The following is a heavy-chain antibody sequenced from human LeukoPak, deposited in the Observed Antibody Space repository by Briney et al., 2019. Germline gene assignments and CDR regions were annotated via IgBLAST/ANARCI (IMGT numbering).Heavy chain of an antibody. V-gene: IGHV3-21*01. J-gene: IGHJ6*03. Sequence: GGSLRLSCAASGFAFNNYGMNWVRQAPGKGLEWVSGISGSGGSTYYAGSVKGRFTISRDNAKNSLYLQMNSLRAEDTAVFYCARVGTPMVTIVAPYYMDVWGKGTTVTVSS. CDR3: ARVGTPMVTIVAPYYMDV. CDR2: ISGSGGST. D-gene: IGHD5-18*01. CDR1: GFAFNNYG.